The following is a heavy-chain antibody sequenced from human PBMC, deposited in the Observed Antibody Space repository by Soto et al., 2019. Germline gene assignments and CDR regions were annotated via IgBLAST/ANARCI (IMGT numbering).Heavy chain of an antibody. Sequence: QVQLVQSGAEVRKPGASVKVSCKASGYTFTTYGISWVRQAPGQGLEWMGWFSGYNGHTKYAQKFQGRVTMTTDTSTSTVYMDLRSLRSDDTAVYYCAREGEMPYYYYDLDVWGQGTTVTVSS. CDR1: GYTFTTYG. J-gene: IGHJ6*02. V-gene: IGHV1-18*01. CDR3: AREGEMPYYYYDLDV. CDR2: FSGYNGHT. D-gene: IGHD3-16*01.